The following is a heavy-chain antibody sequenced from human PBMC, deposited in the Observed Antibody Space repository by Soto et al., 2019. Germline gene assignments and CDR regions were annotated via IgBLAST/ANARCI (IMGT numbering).Heavy chain of an antibody. CDR2: ISSNGVGT. V-gene: IGHV3-64*01. CDR3: ARRARPDFYYMDV. CDR1: GFTLSGYA. J-gene: IGHJ6*03. D-gene: IGHD6-6*01. Sequence: EVQLAESGGGLAQPGGSLRLSCAASGFTLSGYAMDWVRQAPGKGLEYVSGISSNGVGTNYANCVQGRFTISRDNSKNTVYLQMCSLRPEDMAVYYCARRARPDFYYMDVWGKGTTVTVSS.